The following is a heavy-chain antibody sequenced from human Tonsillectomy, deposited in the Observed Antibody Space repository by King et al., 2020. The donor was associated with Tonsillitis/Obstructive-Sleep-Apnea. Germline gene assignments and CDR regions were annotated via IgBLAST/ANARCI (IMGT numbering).Heavy chain of an antibody. D-gene: IGHD2-15*01. CDR3: ARDRVEDCSGGSCYGYFDL. V-gene: IGHV1-46*01. J-gene: IGHJ2*01. CDR1: GYTFTSYY. CDR2: INPSGGST. Sequence: VQLVQSGAEVKKPGASVKVSCKASGYTFTSYYMHWVRQAPGQGLEWMGVINPSGGSTSYAQKFQGRVTMTRDTSTSTVYMELSSLRSEDTAVYYCARDRVEDCSGGSCYGYFDLWSRGTLVTVSS.